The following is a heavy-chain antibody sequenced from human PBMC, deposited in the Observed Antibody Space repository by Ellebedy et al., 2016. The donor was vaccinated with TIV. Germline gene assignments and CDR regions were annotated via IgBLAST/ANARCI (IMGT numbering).Heavy chain of an antibody. J-gene: IGHJ6*02. D-gene: IGHD6-19*01. CDR3: ARGITVADSRGFFYYYGLDV. Sequence: PGGSLRLSCAASGFTVSGNYMSWVRQAPGKGLEWVSVIYSYGSTFYADSVKGRLAISRDSSKNTLYLQMSSLRAEDTAVYYCARGITVADSRGFFYYYGLDVWGQGTTVTVFS. CDR1: GFTVSGNY. V-gene: IGHV3-66*01. CDR2: IYSYGST.